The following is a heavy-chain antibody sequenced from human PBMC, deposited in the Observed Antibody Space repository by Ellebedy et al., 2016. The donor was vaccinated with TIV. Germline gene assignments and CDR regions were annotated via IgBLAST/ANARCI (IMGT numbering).Heavy chain of an antibody. CDR2: IFPGDSNA. V-gene: IGHV5-51*01. Sequence: PGGSLRLSCKASGYSFTSYWIGWVRQMPGKGLEWMGIIFPGDSNARYSPSFQGQVTISVDKSISTAYLQWSSLKASDTAIYYCAKLLGYYCDYWGQGTLVTVPS. CDR3: AKLLGYYCDY. J-gene: IGHJ4*02. D-gene: IGHD7-27*01. CDR1: GYSFTSYW.